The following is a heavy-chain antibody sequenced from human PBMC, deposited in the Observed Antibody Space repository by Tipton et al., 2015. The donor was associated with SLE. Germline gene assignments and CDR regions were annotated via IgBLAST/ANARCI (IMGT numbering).Heavy chain of an antibody. Sequence: TLSLTCTVSGGSISSYYWSWIRLPAGKGLEWIGRIYTSGSTNYNPSLKSRVTMSVDTSKNQFSLKVSSVTAADTAVYYCARHGDTSGSYYYAFDMWGQGTKVTVSS. D-gene: IGHD1-26*01. J-gene: IGHJ3*02. CDR1: GGSISSYY. V-gene: IGHV4-4*07. CDR3: ARHGDTSGSYYYAFDM. CDR2: IYTSGST.